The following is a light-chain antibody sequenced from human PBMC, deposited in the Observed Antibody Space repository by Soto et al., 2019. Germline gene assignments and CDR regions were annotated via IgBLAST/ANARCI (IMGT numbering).Light chain of an antibody. J-gene: IGLJ3*02. CDR1: GSDIGGYNY. V-gene: IGLV2-14*01. CDR2: EAT. CDR3: SSYTSWATWV. Sequence: QLVLTQPASVSGSPGQSITISCTGTGSDIGGYNYVSWYQQRPGKAPQLMIYEATDRPSGVSNRFSGSKSGNTASLTISGLQAEDEADYYCSSYTSWATWVFGGGTKVTVL.